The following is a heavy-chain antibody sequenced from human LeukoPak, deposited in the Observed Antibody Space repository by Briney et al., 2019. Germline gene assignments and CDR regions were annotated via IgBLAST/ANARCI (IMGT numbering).Heavy chain of an antibody. CDR2: IYPGDSDT. CDR3: ARLGVAVAGTKYFQH. J-gene: IGHJ1*01. CDR1: GSSFTSYW. Sequence: GESLKISCQGSGSSFTSYWIGWVRQLPGKGLEWMGIIYPGDSDTRYSPSFQGQVTISADKSISTAYLQWSSLKASDTAMYYCARLGVAVAGTKYFQHWGQGTLVTVSS. V-gene: IGHV5-51*01. D-gene: IGHD6-19*01.